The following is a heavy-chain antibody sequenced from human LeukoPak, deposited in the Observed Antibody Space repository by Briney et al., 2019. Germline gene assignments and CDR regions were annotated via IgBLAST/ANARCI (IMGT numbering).Heavy chain of an antibody. CDR2: INSDGSST. CDR3: ASSYGYYFDY. CDR1: GFTFDDYG. J-gene: IGHJ4*02. Sequence: PGGSLRLSCAASGFTFDDYGMSWVRQAPGKGLVWVSRINSDGSSTSYADSVKGRFTISRDNAKNTLYLQMNSLRAEDTAVYYCASSYGYYFDYWGQGTLVTVSS. V-gene: IGHV3-74*01. D-gene: IGHD4-17*01.